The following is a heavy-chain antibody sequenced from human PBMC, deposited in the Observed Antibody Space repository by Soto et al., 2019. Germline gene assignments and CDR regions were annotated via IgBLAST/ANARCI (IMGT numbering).Heavy chain of an antibody. CDR2: INHSGST. J-gene: IGHJ4*02. CDR3: ARAYVRNFDY. V-gene: IGHV4-34*01. CDR1: GGSFSGYY. Sequence: SETLSLTCAVYGGSFSGYYWSWIRQPPGKGLEWIGEINHSGSTNYNPSLKSRVTIRVDTSKNQFSLKLSSVAAADTAVYYCARAYVRNFDYSGQGTLITVSS. D-gene: IGHD3-10*02.